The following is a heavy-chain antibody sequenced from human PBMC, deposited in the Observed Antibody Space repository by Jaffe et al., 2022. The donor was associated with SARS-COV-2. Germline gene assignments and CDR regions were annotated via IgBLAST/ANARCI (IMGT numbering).Heavy chain of an antibody. V-gene: IGHV3-30*04. CDR2: ISYDGSNK. CDR1: GFTFSSYA. J-gene: IGHJ6*03. CDR3: ARGPMVREDYYYYMDV. Sequence: QVQLVESGGGVVQPGRSLRLSCAASGFTFSSYAMHWVRQAPGKGLEWVAVISYDGSNKYYADSVKGRFTISRDNSKNTLYLQMNSLRAEDTAVYYCARGPMVREDYYYYMDVWGKGTTVTVSS. D-gene: IGHD3-10*01.